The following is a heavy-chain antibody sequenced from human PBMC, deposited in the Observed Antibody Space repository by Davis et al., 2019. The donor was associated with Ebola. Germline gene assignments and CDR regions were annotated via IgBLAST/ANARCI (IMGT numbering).Heavy chain of an antibody. D-gene: IGHD4-17*01. J-gene: IGHJ5*02. CDR1: GGSISSSSYY. CDR2: IYYSGST. V-gene: IGHV4-39*01. CDR3: ARGVGAATRFDP. Sequence: MPSETLSLTCTVSGGSISSSSYYWGWIRQPPGKGLEWIGSIYYSGSTYYNPSLKSRVTISVDTSKNQFSLKLSSVTAADTAVYYCARGVGAATRFDPWGQGTLVTVSS.